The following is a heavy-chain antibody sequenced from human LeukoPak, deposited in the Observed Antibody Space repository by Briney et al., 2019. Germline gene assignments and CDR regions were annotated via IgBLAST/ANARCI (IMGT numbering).Heavy chain of an antibody. Sequence: SETLSLTCTVSGGSISSSSYYWGWIRQPPGKGLEWIGSIYYSGSTYYNPSLKSRVTISVDTSKNQFSLKLSSVTAADTAVYYCAGHTQRLDAFGIWGQGTMVTVSS. J-gene: IGHJ3*02. V-gene: IGHV4-39*01. CDR2: IYYSGST. CDR1: GGSISSSSYY. CDR3: AGHTQRLDAFGI.